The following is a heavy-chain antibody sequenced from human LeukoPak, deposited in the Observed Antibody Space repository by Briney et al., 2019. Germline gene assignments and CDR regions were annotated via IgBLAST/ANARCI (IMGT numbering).Heavy chain of an antibody. V-gene: IGHV3-23*01. Sequence: GGSLRLSCAASGFTFSSYWMIWVRQAPGRGLEWVSVISGNSGATYYADSVKGRFTISRDNAKNTVYLQMNSLKTEDTAVYYCTTTSDYGDHKRWGQGTLVTVSS. CDR1: GFTFSSYW. CDR3: TTTSDYGDHKR. J-gene: IGHJ4*02. CDR2: ISGNSGAT. D-gene: IGHD4-17*01.